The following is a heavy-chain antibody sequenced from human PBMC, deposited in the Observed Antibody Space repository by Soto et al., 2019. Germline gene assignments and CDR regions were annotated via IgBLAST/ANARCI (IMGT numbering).Heavy chain of an antibody. CDR1: GYTFTSYG. CDR3: SSRIAAAGTYYYGMDV. Sequence: QVQLVQSGAEVKKPGASVKVSCKASGYTFTSYGISWVRQAPGQGLEWMGWIRADNGNTNYAQKLQGRVTMTTDTSTSTAYMQLRILRSDDTAVYYCSSRIAAAGTYYYGMDVWGQGTTVTVSS. V-gene: IGHV1-18*01. CDR2: IRADNGNT. D-gene: IGHD6-13*01. J-gene: IGHJ6*02.